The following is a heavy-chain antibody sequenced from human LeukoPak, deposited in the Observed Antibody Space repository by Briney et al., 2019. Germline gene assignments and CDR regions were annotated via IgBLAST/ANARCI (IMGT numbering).Heavy chain of an antibody. D-gene: IGHD4-17*01. Sequence: GGSLRLSCAASGFTFSGSAMHWVRQASGKGLEWVGRIRSRADSYATAYAASVKGRFTTSRDDSKNTAYLQMNSLKTEDTAVYYCTRLPDYGDSKFDYWGQGSLVTVSS. J-gene: IGHJ4*02. V-gene: IGHV3-73*01. CDR1: GFTFSGSA. CDR2: IRSRADSYAT. CDR3: TRLPDYGDSKFDY.